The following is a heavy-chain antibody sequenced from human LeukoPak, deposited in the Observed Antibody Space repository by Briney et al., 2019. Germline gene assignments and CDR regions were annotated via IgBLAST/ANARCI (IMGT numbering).Heavy chain of an antibody. J-gene: IGHJ4*02. CDR2: IYYSGST. V-gene: IGHV4-39*01. D-gene: IGHD3-22*01. Sequence: PSETLSLTCTVSGGSISSSSYYWGWIRQPPGKGLEWIGSIYYSGSTYYNPSLKSRVTISVDTSKNQFSLKLSSVTAADTAVYYCAWRGGYYLGYYFDYWGQGTLVTVSS. CDR1: GGSISSSSYY. CDR3: AWRGGYYLGYYFDY.